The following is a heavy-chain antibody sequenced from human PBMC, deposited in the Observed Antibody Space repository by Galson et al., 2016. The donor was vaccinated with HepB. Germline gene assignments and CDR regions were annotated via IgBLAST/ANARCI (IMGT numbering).Heavy chain of an antibody. J-gene: IGHJ4*02. Sequence: SLRLSCAASGFTFSRHNMNWIRPVPGKGREWIAYIRSTSRNIYYAQSVQGRFTVSRDNVNNSMFLEMNSLRPEDTAVYLCARDWQMVPGIDHWGQGLVVIVSS. CDR2: IRSTSRNI. CDR1: GFTFSRHN. CDR3: ARDWQMVPGIDH. V-gene: IGHV3-48*03. D-gene: IGHD6-13*01.